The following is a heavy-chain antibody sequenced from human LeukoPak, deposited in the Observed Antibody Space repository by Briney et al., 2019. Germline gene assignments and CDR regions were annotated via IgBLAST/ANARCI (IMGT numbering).Heavy chain of an antibody. D-gene: IGHD5-12*01. J-gene: IGHJ6*03. Sequence: SETLSLTCTLSGGSISPYYWTWIRQSAGRGLDYIGRIHSGGTTNYNPSLTSRITLSVDTSKNQFSLKLTSVTAADTAVYFCARDSPNGYTHGHRYYYMDVWGKGTTVTVSS. CDR3: ARDSPNGYTHGHRYYYMDV. CDR1: GGSISPYY. V-gene: IGHV4-4*07. CDR2: IHSGGTT.